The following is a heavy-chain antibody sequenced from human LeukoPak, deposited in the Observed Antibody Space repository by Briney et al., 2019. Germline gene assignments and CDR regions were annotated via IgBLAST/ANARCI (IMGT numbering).Heavy chain of an antibody. V-gene: IGHV1-69*05. J-gene: IGHJ6*03. CDR1: GGTFSSYA. CDR3: ARGRLEDYYYYMDV. Sequence: ASVKVSCKASGGTFSSYAISWVRQAPGQGLEWMGGIIPIFGTANYAQKSQGRVTITTDESTSTAYMELSSLRSEDTAVYYCARGRLEDYYYYMDVWGKGTTVTVSS. D-gene: IGHD6-19*01. CDR2: IIPIFGTA.